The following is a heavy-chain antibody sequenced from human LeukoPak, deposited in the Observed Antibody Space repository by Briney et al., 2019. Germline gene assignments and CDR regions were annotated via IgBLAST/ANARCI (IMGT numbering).Heavy chain of an antibody. D-gene: IGHD1-7*01. Sequence: PSETLSLTCTVSGGSISSHYWSWIRQPPGKGLEWIGYIYYSGSTNYNPSLKSRVTISVDTSKNQFSLKLSSVTAADTAVYYCARDPDNWNYYAFDIWGQGTMVTVSS. V-gene: IGHV4-59*11. CDR3: ARDPDNWNYYAFDI. CDR2: IYYSGST. J-gene: IGHJ3*02. CDR1: GGSISSHY.